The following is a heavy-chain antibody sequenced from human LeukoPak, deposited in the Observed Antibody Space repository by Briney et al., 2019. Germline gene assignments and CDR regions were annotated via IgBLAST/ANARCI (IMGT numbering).Heavy chain of an antibody. CDR1: GFTFSSYA. V-gene: IGHV3-23*01. J-gene: IGHJ4*02. CDR3: AKATGNLGN. CDR2: ISNSDGKT. Sequence: WGSLRLSCAASGFTFSSYAMSWVRQAPGKGLEWVSTISNSDGKTYYADSVKGRFTISRDNSKNTLYVQMNSLTAEDTAIYYCAKATGNLGNWGQGTLVTVSS. D-gene: IGHD1-1*01.